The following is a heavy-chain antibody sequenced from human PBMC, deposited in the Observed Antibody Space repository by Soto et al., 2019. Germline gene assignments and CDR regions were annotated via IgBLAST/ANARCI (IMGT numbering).Heavy chain of an antibody. D-gene: IGHD3-3*01. CDR2: ISGSGGST. CDR1: GFTFSSYA. Sequence: PGWSLRLSCAASGFTFSSYAMSWVRQAPGKGLEWVSAISGSGGSTYYADSVKGRFTISRDNSKNTLYLQMNSLRAEDTAVYYCAKDDVLRLLEGLSYYYYGMDVWGQGTTVTVSS. J-gene: IGHJ6*02. V-gene: IGHV3-23*01. CDR3: AKDDVLRLLEGLSYYYYGMDV.